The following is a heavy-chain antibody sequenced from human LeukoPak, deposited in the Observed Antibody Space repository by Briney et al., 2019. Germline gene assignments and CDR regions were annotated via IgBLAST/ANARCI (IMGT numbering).Heavy chain of an antibody. CDR3: ARGPPYGGSSWSYYFDY. CDR1: GFTVSSNY. J-gene: IGHJ4*02. V-gene: IGHV3-53*01. CDR2: IYSGGST. D-gene: IGHD6-13*01. Sequence: GGSLRLSCAASGFTVSSNYMSWVRQAPVKGLEWVSVIYSGGSTYYADSVKGRFTISRDNSKNTLYLQMNSLRAEDTAVYYCARGPPYGGSSWSYYFDYWGQGTLVTVSS.